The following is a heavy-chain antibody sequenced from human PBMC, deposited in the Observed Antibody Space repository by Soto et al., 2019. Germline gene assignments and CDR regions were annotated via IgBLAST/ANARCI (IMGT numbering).Heavy chain of an antibody. D-gene: IGHD6-19*01. CDR2: IFYTGST. Sequence: PSETLSLTCTVSGGSISSYYWSWIRQPPGKGLEWIGYIFYTGSTDYNPSLKSRVTISVDTSKNEFSLKLTSVNAADTAVYYCARVDSGWHDYWGQGTLVTVSS. V-gene: IGHV4-59*01. CDR1: GGSISSYY. CDR3: ARVDSGWHDY. J-gene: IGHJ4*02.